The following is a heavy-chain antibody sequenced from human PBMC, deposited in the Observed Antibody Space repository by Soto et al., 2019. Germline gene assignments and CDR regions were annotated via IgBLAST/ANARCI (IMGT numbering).Heavy chain of an antibody. Sequence: PWWSLRLCCAASGITFSNAWMTWFRQAPGKGLEWVGRIKSITDGGTTDYAAPVKGRFTISRDDSKDTLYLQMNNLRTEDTAVYHCTTDSADIVVVPATFGMDVWGQGTTVTVSS. CDR2: IKSITDGGTT. CDR1: GITFSNAW. CDR3: TTDSADIVVVPATFGMDV. D-gene: IGHD2-2*01. J-gene: IGHJ6*02. V-gene: IGHV3-15*01.